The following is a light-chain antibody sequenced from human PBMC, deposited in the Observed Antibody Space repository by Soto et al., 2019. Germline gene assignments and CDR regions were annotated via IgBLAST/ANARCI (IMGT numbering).Light chain of an antibody. CDR1: QSVLYSSSNNNY. Sequence: DIVMTQSPDSLAVSLGERATINCKSSQSVLYSSSNNNYLAWYQQKPRQPPKLLIYWASSRESGVPERFSGSGSGSEFTLTISNLQAEDVAVYYCQQYYITPYTFGQGTKLEIK. J-gene: IGKJ2*01. CDR3: QQYYITPYT. CDR2: WAS. V-gene: IGKV4-1*01.